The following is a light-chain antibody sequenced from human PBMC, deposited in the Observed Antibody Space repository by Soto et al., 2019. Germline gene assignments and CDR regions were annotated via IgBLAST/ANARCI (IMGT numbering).Light chain of an antibody. V-gene: IGKV3-20*01. CDR3: QQYGSPALS. CDR1: QSVKSNN. J-gene: IGKJ4*01. CDR2: GAS. Sequence: EIVLTQSPGTLSLSPGERATLSCRASQSVKSNNLAWYQQIPGQSPRLLIYGASSRATGIPDRFSGSGSGTDFNLTITRLETEDFALYYCQQYGSPALSFGGGTKVEI.